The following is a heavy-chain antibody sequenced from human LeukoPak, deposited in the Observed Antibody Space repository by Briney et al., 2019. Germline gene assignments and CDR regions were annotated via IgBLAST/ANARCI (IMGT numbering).Heavy chain of an antibody. D-gene: IGHD3-3*01. J-gene: IGHJ4*02. CDR1: GFTFSSYA. V-gene: IGHV3-23*01. CDR2: ISGSGGST. Sequence: GGSLRLSCAASGFTFSSYAMSWVRQAPGKGLEWVSAISGSGGSTYYADSVKGRFTISRDNSKNTLYLQMNSLRAEDTAVYYCAKVFDPDFGVVISYYFDYWGQGTLVTVSS. CDR3: AKVFDPDFGVVISYYFDY.